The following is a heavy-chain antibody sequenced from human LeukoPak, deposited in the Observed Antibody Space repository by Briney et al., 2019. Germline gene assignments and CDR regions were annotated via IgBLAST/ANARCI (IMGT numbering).Heavy chain of an antibody. J-gene: IGHJ4*02. V-gene: IGHV4-59*08. Sequence: PSETLSLTCTASGGSLSPYYWSWIRQPPGKGLEWIGYIYYSGSTNYNPSLKSRVTISVDTSKNQFSLKLSSVTAADTAMYYCARHGGGGESYPRVFDYWGRGNLVTVSS. CDR1: GGSLSPYY. CDR2: IYYSGST. D-gene: IGHD1-26*01. CDR3: ARHGGGGESYPRVFDY.